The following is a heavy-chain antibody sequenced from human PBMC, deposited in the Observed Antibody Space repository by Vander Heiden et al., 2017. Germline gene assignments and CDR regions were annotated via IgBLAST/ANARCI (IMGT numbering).Heavy chain of an antibody. D-gene: IGHD6-6*01. Sequence: VQLLESGGDLVQPGGSLRLSCAGSGFTFINHAMIWVRQSPGKGLEWVSASTGGGVTTYYADSVRGRFTISRDNSINTLYLQMNSLRGEDTAVYYCARAPAIAGRSYFYYGMEVWGQGTTVNV. V-gene: IGHV3-23*01. CDR3: ARAPAIAGRSYFYYGMEV. CDR1: GFTFINHA. CDR2: STGGGVTT. J-gene: IGHJ6*02.